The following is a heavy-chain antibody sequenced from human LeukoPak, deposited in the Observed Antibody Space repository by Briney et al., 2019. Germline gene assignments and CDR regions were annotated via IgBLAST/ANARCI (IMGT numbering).Heavy chain of an antibody. D-gene: IGHD1-1*01. CDR2: VYTSGSI. CDR1: GGSISSYY. V-gene: IGHV4-4*07. CDR3: AGETGTRLDRVYFYYMDV. J-gene: IGHJ6*03. Sequence: PSETLSLACTVSGGSISSYYWSWIRQPAGKGLEWIGRVYTSGSIYYNPSLTSRVTMSVDTSKNHFSLKLSSVTAADTAVYCCAGETGTRLDRVYFYYMDVWGKGTTVTVSS.